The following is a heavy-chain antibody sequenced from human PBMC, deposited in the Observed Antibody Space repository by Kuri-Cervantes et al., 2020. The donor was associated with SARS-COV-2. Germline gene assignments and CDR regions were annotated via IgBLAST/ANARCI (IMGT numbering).Heavy chain of an antibody. V-gene: IGHV3-21*01. Sequence: ETLSLTCTVSGGSISSSSYYWGWIRQPPGKGLEWVSSISSSSNYMHFADSVKGRFTCSRDNARNSMYLQMNSLRADDTAVYYCARGGRDGYNFPYWGQGSLVTVSS. J-gene: IGHJ4*02. CDR1: GGSISSSS. CDR3: ARGGRDGYNFPY. D-gene: IGHD5-24*01. CDR2: ISSSSNYM.